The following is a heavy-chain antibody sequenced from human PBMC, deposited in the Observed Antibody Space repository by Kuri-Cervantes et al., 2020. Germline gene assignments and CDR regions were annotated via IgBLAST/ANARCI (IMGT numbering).Heavy chain of an antibody. J-gene: IGHJ4*02. CDR1: GFTFSSYA. CDR2: ISSSSSYI. Sequence: GESLKISCAVSGFTFSSYAMHWVRQAPGKGLEWVSSISSSSSYIYYADSVKGQFTISRDNAKNSLYLQMNSLRAEDTAVYYCARVAVTTDFDYWGQGTLVTVSS. CDR3: ARVAVTTDFDY. V-gene: IGHV3-21*01. D-gene: IGHD4-17*01.